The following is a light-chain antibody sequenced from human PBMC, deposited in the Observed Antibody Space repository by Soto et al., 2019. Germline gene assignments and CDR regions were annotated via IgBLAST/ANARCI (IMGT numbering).Light chain of an antibody. CDR1: SSDVGGYNF. CDR3: CSYTSSSTVV. J-gene: IGLJ2*01. V-gene: IGLV2-14*01. Sequence: QSALTQPASVSGSPGQSITFSCTGTSSDVGGYNFVSWYQQHPGKAPKLIIYDVTSRPSGVSNRFSGSKSGNTASLTISGLQAEDEADYYCCSYTSSSTVVFGGGTKLTVL. CDR2: DVT.